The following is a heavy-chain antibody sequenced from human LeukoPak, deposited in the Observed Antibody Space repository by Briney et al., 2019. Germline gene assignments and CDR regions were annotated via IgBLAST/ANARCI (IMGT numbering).Heavy chain of an antibody. CDR2: INPNSGGT. V-gene: IGHV1-2*02. Sequence: ASVKVSCKASGYTFTGYYTHWVRQAPGQGLEWMGWINPNSGGTNYAQKFQGRVTMTRDTSISTAYMELSRLRSDDTAVYYCARDRRVRYFDWLLESAGPDYWGQGTLVTVSS. CDR3: ARDRRVRYFDWLLESAGPDY. D-gene: IGHD3-9*01. J-gene: IGHJ4*02. CDR1: GYTFTGYY.